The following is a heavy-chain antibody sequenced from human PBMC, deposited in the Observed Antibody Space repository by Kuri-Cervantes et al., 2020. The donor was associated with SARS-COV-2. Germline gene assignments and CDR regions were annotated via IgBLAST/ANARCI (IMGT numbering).Heavy chain of an antibody. Sequence: SETLSLTCAVYGGSFSGYYWSWIRQPPGKGLEWIGEINHSGSTNYNPSLKSRVTISVDTSKKQFSLKLSSVTAADTAVYYCARASKLGAFDYWGQGTLVTVSS. CDR2: INHSGST. CDR1: GGSFSGYY. CDR3: ARASKLGAFDY. V-gene: IGHV4-34*01. D-gene: IGHD7-27*01. J-gene: IGHJ4*02.